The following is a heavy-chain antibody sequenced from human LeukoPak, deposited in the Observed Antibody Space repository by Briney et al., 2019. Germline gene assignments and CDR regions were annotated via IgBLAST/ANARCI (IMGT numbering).Heavy chain of an antibody. CDR3: ARDKGLPQAFDI. Sequence: SETLSLTCTVSGGSISSYYWSWIRQPPGKGLEWIGYIFYSGSTNYNPSLKSRVTISVDTSKNQFSLKLSSVTAADTAVYYCARDKGLPQAFDIWGQGTMVTVSS. CDR2: IFYSGST. D-gene: IGHD5/OR15-5a*01. J-gene: IGHJ3*02. V-gene: IGHV4-59*01. CDR1: GGSISSYY.